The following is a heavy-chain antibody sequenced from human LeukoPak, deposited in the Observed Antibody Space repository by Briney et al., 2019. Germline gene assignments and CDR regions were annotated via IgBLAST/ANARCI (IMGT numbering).Heavy chain of an antibody. CDR3: AKDRLGQIRPARGES. J-gene: IGHJ4*02. D-gene: IGHD3-10*01. Sequence: GGSLRLSCAASGFTFSSYAMSWVRQAPGKGLEWVSAISGSGGSTYYADSVKGRFTISRDNSKNTLYLQMNSLRAEDTAVYYCAKDRLGQIRPARGESWGRGTLVTVSS. V-gene: IGHV3-23*01. CDR1: GFTFSSYA. CDR2: ISGSGGST.